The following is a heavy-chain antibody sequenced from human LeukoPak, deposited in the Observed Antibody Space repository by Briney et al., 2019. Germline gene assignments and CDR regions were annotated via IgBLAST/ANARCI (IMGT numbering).Heavy chain of an antibody. CDR2: IYYSGST. J-gene: IGHJ4*02. V-gene: IGHV4-59*01. D-gene: IGHD3-3*01. CDR3: SXGXXXXXXXXSGYYSTSYXFDY. Sequence: SETLSLTCTVSGGSISGYYCSWIRQPPGKGLEWVGYIYYSGSTNYNPSLKSRVTISVDTSKNQCSLKLSSVTAADTAVYYWSXGXXXXXXXXSGYYSTSYXFDYWGQGTLVTVSS. CDR1: GGSISGYY.